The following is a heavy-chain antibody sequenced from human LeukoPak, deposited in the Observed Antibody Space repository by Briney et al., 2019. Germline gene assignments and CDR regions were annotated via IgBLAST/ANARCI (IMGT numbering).Heavy chain of an antibody. CDR1: GFTFNNYA. J-gene: IGHJ4*02. V-gene: IGHV3-23*01. D-gene: IGHD6-6*01. CDR2: ISGSGGST. CDR3: AKGSSIAFDY. Sequence: GGSLRLSCAASGFTFNNYAMSWVRQAPGKGLEWVSAISGSGGSTYYADSVKGRFTISRDNSKNTLYLQMNSLRAEDTAVYYCAKGSSIAFDYWGQGTLVTVSS.